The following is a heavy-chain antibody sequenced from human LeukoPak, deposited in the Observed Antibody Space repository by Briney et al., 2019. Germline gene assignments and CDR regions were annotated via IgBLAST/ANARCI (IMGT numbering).Heavy chain of an antibody. Sequence: PGGSLRLSCAASGFTFSNYGMHWVRQAPGKGLEWVAVIWYDGSKKYYADSVKGRFTISRDNSKNTVDLQMDSLRAEDTAVYYCAKDLGDYWFDPWGQGTLVTVSS. CDR1: GFTFSNYG. J-gene: IGHJ5*02. CDR3: AKDLGDYWFDP. D-gene: IGHD2-21*02. V-gene: IGHV3-33*06. CDR2: IWYDGSKK.